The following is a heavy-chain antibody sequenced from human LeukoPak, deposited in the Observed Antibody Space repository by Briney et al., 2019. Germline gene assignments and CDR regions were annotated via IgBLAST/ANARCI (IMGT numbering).Heavy chain of an antibody. CDR2: ISGSGGPT. V-gene: IGHV3-23*01. CDR1: GITFSSYP. D-gene: IGHD1-26*01. J-gene: IGHJ4*02. Sequence: GGSLRLSCEASGITFSSYPMTWVRQGPGKGLEWVADISGSGGPTNYADSVKGRFTISRDNSKNTLFLQMNSLRDGDTAIYYCARARRIVGVGYFDYWGQGTLVTVSS. CDR3: ARARRIVGVGYFDY.